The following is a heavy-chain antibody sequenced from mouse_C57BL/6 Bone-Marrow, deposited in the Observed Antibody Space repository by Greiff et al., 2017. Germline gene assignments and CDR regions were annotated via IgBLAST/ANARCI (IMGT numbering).Heavy chain of an antibody. V-gene: IGHV1-15*01. CDR1: GYTFTDYE. Sequence: QVQLKESGAELVRPGASVTLSCKASGYTFTDYEMHWVKQTPVHGLEWIGAIDPETGGTAYNQKFKGKAILTADKSSSTAYMELRSLTSEDSAVYYCTNQSDYWGQGTTLTVSS. CDR3: TNQSDY. J-gene: IGHJ2*01. CDR2: IDPETGGT.